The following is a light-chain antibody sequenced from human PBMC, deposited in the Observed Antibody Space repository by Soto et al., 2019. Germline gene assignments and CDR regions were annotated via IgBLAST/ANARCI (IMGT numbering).Light chain of an antibody. Sequence: ATQMTQSASSLSASVGDRATITCRASQGVRDDLAWYQHKPGKAPKLLIYAASSLQSGVPSRFNGSGSGTDFTLTISSLQPEDFATYYCQHYNSYSEAFGQGTKVDIK. J-gene: IGKJ1*01. CDR1: QGVRDD. V-gene: IGKV1-6*01. CDR2: AAS. CDR3: QHYNSYSEA.